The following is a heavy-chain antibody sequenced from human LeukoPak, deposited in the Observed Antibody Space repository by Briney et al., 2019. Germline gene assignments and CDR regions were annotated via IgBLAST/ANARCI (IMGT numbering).Heavy chain of an antibody. CDR2: ISGSGGNT. CDR3: AKDVGSSWYERGIFDY. D-gene: IGHD6-13*01. CDR1: GFTFNNYV. J-gene: IGHJ4*02. V-gene: IGHV3-23*01. Sequence: PGGSLRLSCEASGFTFNNYVMTWVRQAPGKGLEWVSTISGSGGNTYYADSVKGRFTISRDNSKNTLYLQMNSLRAEDTAVYYCAKDVGSSWYERGIFDYWGQGTLVTVSS.